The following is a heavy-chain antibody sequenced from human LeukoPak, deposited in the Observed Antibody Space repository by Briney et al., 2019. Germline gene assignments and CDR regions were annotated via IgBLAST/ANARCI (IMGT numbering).Heavy chain of an antibody. CDR1: GNSISTYF. Sequence: SETLSLTCTVSGNSISTYFWNWIRQPPGKGLKWIGHIDDSGTTNYNPSLKSRVTMSLDTSKNQFSLRVNSVTAADTSVYYCARDLGECSSTSCSPLGYFDYWGQGTLVTVSS. J-gene: IGHJ4*02. D-gene: IGHD2-2*01. CDR2: IDDSGTT. CDR3: ARDLGECSSTSCSPLGYFDY. V-gene: IGHV4-59*01.